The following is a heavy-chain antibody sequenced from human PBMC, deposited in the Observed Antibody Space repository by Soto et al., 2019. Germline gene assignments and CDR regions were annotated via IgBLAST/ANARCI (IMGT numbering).Heavy chain of an antibody. D-gene: IGHD5-12*01. Sequence: EVQLVESGGGLVQPGGSLRLSWAASGFTFSSYSMNWVRQAPGKGLEWVSYISSSSSTIYYADSVKGRFTISRDNAKNSLYLQMNSLRAEDTAVYYCARQLDIVAPYFDYWGQGTLVTVSS. CDR2: ISSSSSTI. CDR3: ARQLDIVAPYFDY. V-gene: IGHV3-48*01. CDR1: GFTFSSYS. J-gene: IGHJ4*02.